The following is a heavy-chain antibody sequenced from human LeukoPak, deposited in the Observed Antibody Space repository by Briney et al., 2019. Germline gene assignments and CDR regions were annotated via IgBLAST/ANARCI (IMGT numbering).Heavy chain of an antibody. V-gene: IGHV1-2*02. CDR3: ARKRAGYNYYYGMDV. D-gene: IGHD6-19*01. Sequence: GASVKVSCKASGYTFTGYYMHWVRQAPGQGLEWMGWINPNSGGTNYAQKFQGRVTMTRDTSISTAYMELSRLRSDDTAVYYCARKRAGYNYYYGMDVGGQGTRVTVPS. J-gene: IGHJ6*02. CDR2: INPNSGGT. CDR1: GYTFTGYY.